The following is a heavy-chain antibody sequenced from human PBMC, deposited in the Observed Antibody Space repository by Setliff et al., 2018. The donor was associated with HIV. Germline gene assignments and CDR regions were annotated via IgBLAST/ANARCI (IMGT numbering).Heavy chain of an antibody. J-gene: IGHJ4*02. D-gene: IGHD1-1*01. CDR2: MNPNSGRI. CDR3: ARQLSNSFDY. Sequence: ASVKVSCKASGYTFTTYDINWVRQATGQGLEWVGYMNPNSGRIGFAQKFQGRVTMTSDTSINTAYMELSSLRSEDTAVYYCARQLSNSFDYWGQGTLVTVSS. CDR1: GYTFTTYD. V-gene: IGHV1-8*02.